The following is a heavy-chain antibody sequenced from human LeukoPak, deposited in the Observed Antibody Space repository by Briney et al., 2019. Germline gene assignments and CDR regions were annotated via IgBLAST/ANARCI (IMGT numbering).Heavy chain of an antibody. D-gene: IGHD3-10*01. V-gene: IGHV4-34*01. Sequence: SETLSLTCAVYGGSFSGYYWSWIRQPPGKGLGWIGEINHSGSTNYNPSLKSRVTISVDTSKNQFSLKLSSVTAADTAVYYCARHPVRGVTRHPFDYWGQGTLVTVSS. J-gene: IGHJ4*02. CDR1: GGSFSGYY. CDR2: INHSGST. CDR3: ARHPVRGVTRHPFDY.